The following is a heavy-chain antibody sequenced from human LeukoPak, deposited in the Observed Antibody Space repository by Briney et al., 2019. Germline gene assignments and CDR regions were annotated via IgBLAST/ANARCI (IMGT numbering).Heavy chain of an antibody. V-gene: IGHV1-18*01. CDR1: GYTFTNYG. J-gene: IGHJ4*02. D-gene: IGHD2-21*01. CDR2: ISAYNGNT. Sequence: GASVKVSCKASGYTFTNYGLTWVRQAPGQGLEWMGWISAYNGNTNYAQKFRGRVSLTTDTSTSTAYMELTSLTSDDTAVYYCARGNSNVDYWGQGTLVTVSS. CDR3: ARGNSNVDY.